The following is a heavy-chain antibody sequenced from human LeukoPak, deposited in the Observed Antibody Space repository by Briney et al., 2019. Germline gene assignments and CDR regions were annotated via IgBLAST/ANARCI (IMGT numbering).Heavy chain of an antibody. CDR3: ARDQERSNNWFDP. CDR1: GYTFTSYG. J-gene: IGHJ5*02. Sequence: GASVKVSCKTSGYTFTSYGINWVRQAPGQGLEWMGWISAYNGNTKSAQKFHGRVTMTTDTSTSTAYMERRSLGSDDTAVYYCARDQERSNNWFDPWGQGTLVTVSS. V-gene: IGHV1-18*04. CDR2: ISAYNGNT. D-gene: IGHD3-10*01.